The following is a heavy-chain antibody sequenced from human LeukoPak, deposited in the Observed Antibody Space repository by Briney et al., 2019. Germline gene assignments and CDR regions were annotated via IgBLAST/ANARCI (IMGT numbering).Heavy chain of an antibody. CDR2: IYTSGST. V-gene: IGHV4-61*02. Sequence: SETLSLTCTVSGGSISSGSYYWSWIRQPAGKGLEWIGRIYTSGSTNYNPSLKSRVTISVDTSKNQFSLKLSSVTAADTAVYYCARVEDYGVRTVYFDYWGQGTLVTVSS. D-gene: IGHD4-17*01. J-gene: IGHJ4*02. CDR1: GGSISSGSYY. CDR3: ARVEDYGVRTVYFDY.